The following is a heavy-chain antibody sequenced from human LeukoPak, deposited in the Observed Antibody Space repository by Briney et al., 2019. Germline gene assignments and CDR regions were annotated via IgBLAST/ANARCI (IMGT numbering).Heavy chain of an antibody. CDR3: ARRDTGWNYCDY. J-gene: IGHJ4*02. CDR1: GDSINGHY. V-gene: IGHV4-59*08. Sequence: SETLSLTCTISGDSINGHYWSWIRQPPGKRLEWIGDIHYKGSTNYNLSLKSRVTISVDTSKNHLSLNLTSVLAADTAIYYCARRDTGWNYCDYWGQGILVTVYS. D-gene: IGHD6-19*01. CDR2: IHYKGST.